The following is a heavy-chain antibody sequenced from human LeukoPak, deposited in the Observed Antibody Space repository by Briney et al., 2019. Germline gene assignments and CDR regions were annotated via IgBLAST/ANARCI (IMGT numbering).Heavy chain of an antibody. CDR2: MNPNNGNT. CDR3: ARGLYCTGGSCYWFDP. Sequence: ASVKVSCKVSGYTFTSYDINWVRQATGQGLEWMGWMNPNNGNTAYAQNFQGRVTMTRDTSISTAYMELSSLRSDDTAVYYCARGLYCTGGSCYWFDPWGQGTLVTVSS. V-gene: IGHV1-8*01. CDR1: GYTFTSYD. D-gene: IGHD2-15*01. J-gene: IGHJ5*02.